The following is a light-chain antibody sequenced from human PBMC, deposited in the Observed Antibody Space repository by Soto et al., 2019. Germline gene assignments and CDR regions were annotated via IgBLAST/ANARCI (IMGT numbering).Light chain of an antibody. CDR3: QQYSSTPRT. CDR2: GAS. V-gene: IGKV3-20*01. J-gene: IGKJ1*01. Sequence: EIVLTQSPGSLSLSPGERATLSCRASQSVSSYLAWYQQKPGQAPRLLIYGASSRATGFPDRFSGSGSGPDFSLTISRLEPEDSAVYYCQQYSSTPRTFGQGTKVEIK. CDR1: QSVSSY.